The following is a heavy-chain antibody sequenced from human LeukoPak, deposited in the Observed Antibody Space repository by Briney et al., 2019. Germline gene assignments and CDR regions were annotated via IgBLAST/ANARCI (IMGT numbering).Heavy chain of an antibody. CDR1: GFTFSHYW. J-gene: IGHJ4*02. CDR2: IKQDGSDK. V-gene: IGHV3-7*01. CDR3: ARTYYDILTGYNPYFDY. Sequence: PGGSLRLSCAASGFTFSHYWMSWVRQAPGKGLEWVANIKQDGSDKYYVDSVKGRFTISRDIAKNFLYLQMNSLRAEDTAVYYCARTYYDILTGYNPYFDYWGQGTLLTVSS. D-gene: IGHD3-9*01.